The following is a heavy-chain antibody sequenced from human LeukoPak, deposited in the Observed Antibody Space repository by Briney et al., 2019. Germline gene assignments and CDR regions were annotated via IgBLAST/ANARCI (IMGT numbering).Heavy chain of an antibody. V-gene: IGHV3-23*01. D-gene: IGHD5-18*01. CDR2: ISGSGGST. CDR3: AKTRYSYGTLPLYYYYYGMDV. J-gene: IGHJ6*02. CDR1: GFTFSSYA. Sequence: GSLRLSCAASGFTFSSYAMSWVRQAPGKGLEWVSAISGSGGSTYYADSVKGRFTISRDNSKNTLYLQMNSLRAEDTAVYYCAKTRYSYGTLPLYYYYYGMDVWGQGTTVTVSS.